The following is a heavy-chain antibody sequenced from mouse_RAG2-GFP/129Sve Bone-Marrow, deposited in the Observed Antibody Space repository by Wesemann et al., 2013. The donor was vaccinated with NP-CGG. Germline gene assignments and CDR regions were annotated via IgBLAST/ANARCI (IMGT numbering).Heavy chain of an antibody. J-gene: IGHJ2*01. CDR3: ARDRLITTVVAEVDYFDY. CDR2: IWAGGST. D-gene: IGHD1-1*01. V-gene: IGHV2-9*02. Sequence: GKGLEWLGVIWAGGSTNYNSALMSRLSISKDNSKSQVFLKMNSLQTDDTAMYYCARDRLITTVVAEVDYFDYWGQGTTLTVSS.